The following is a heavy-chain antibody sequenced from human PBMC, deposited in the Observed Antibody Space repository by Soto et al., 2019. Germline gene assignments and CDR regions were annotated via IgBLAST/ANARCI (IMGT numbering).Heavy chain of an antibody. CDR2: VIPTFGSP. CDR3: ARAVVSEYNWFVP. J-gene: IGHJ5*02. V-gene: IGHV1-69*01. CDR1: SDTFSSYA. D-gene: IGHD2-8*02. Sequence: QAQLVQSGAEVKKPGSSAKVSCKASSDTFSSYAITWLRQAPGQGLEWMGGVIPTFGSPKYAQNFQGRITVSAEDSTYTAYRELASLTSDDRAVYYCARAVVSEYNWFVPWGQGTMVAVSA.